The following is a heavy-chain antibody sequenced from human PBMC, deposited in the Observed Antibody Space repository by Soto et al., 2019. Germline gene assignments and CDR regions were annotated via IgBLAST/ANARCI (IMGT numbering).Heavy chain of an antibody. CDR2: IYSGGST. D-gene: IGHD3-22*01. CDR3: AYDSSGYNYGMDV. CDR1: GFTVSSNY. Sequence: GGSLRLSCAASGFTVSSNYMSWVRQAPGKGLEWVSVIYSGGSTYYADSVKGRFTISRDNSKNTLYLQMNSLRAEDTAVYYCAYDSSGYNYGMDVWGQGTTVTVSS. V-gene: IGHV3-53*01. J-gene: IGHJ6*02.